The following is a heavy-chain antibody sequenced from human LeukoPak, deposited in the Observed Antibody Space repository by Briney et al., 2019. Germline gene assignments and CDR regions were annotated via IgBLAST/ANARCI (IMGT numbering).Heavy chain of an antibody. Sequence: SVKVSCKASGGTFSSYAISWVRQAPGQGLEWMGGIIPIFGTANYAQKFQGRVTITADESTSTAYMELSSLRSEDTAAYYCARGEESYDFWSGYSRGYAFDIWGQGTMVTVSS. CDR3: ARGEESYDFWSGYSRGYAFDI. CDR2: IIPIFGTA. CDR1: GGTFSSYA. D-gene: IGHD3-3*01. V-gene: IGHV1-69*13. J-gene: IGHJ3*02.